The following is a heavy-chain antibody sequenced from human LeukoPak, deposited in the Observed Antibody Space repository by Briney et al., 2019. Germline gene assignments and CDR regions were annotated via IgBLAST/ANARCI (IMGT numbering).Heavy chain of an antibody. J-gene: IGHJ4*02. V-gene: IGHV1-69*01. CDR1: GGTFSSYA. CDR2: IIPIFGTA. Sequence: SVKVSCMASGGTFSSYAISWVRQAPGQGLEWMGGIIPIFGTATYAQKFQGRVTITADESTSTAYMELSSLRSEDTAVYYCAIGLAARQLYFDYWGQGTLVTVSS. CDR3: AIGLAARQLYFDY. D-gene: IGHD6-6*01.